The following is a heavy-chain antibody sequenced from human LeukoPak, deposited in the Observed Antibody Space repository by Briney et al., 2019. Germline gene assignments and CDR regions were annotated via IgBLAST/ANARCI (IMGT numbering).Heavy chain of an antibody. J-gene: IGHJ4*02. CDR3: AKDPFKPPYLSDY. V-gene: IGHV3-23*01. D-gene: IGHD1-14*01. CDR1: GFTFSSYA. CDR2: ISGSGGST. Sequence: GGSLRLSCAASGFTFSSYAMSWVRQAPGKGLEWVSAISGSGGSTYYADSVKGRFTISRDNSKNTLYLQMNSLGAEDTAVYYCAKDPFKPPYLSDYWGQGTLVTVSS.